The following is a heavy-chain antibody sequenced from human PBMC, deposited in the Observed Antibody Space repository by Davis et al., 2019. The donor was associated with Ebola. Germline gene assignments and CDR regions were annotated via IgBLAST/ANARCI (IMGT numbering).Heavy chain of an antibody. Sequence: PGGSLRLSCAASGFTVSSNHMSWVRQAPGRGLEWVANINQDGTEEYYVDSVKGRFTVSRDNAKNSLYLQMNSLRAEDTAVYYCGRDRPRDYWGQGSLVTVSS. CDR1: GFTVSSNH. CDR2: INQDGTEE. V-gene: IGHV3-7*01. CDR3: GRDRPRDY. J-gene: IGHJ4*02.